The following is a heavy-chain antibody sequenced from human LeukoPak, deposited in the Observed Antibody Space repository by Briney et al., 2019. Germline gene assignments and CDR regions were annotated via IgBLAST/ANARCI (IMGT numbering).Heavy chain of an antibody. J-gene: IGHJ4*02. CDR1: GGSISSYY. D-gene: IGHD1-1*01. CDR3: ARVQDGTFDY. CDR2: IYYSGST. V-gene: IGHV4-59*01. Sequence: PSETLSLTCTVSGGSISSYYWRWIRQPPGKGLEWIGYIYYSGSTNYNPSLKSRVTISVDTSKNQFSLKLSSVTAADTAVYYCARVQDGTFDYWGQGTLVTVSS.